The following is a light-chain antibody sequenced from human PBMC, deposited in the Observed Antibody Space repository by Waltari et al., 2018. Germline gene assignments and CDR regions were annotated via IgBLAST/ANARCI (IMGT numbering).Light chain of an antibody. Sequence: QSVLTQPPSASGTPGQSVTISCSGSSSNIGNNLVNWYQQVPGKVPKLVIYRSDQRPSGVPDRFSGSKSGTSASLAINGLQSEDEADYYCAAWDDSMHGHWVFGGGTKVTVL. CDR2: RSD. J-gene: IGLJ3*02. CDR1: SSNIGNNL. V-gene: IGLV1-44*01. CDR3: AAWDDSMHGHWV.